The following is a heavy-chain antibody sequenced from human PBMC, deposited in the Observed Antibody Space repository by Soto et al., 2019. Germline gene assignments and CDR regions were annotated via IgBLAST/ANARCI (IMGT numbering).Heavy chain of an antibody. CDR3: ARDSGYNSGWDH. CDR2: IKDDGSEE. J-gene: IGHJ4*02. V-gene: IGHV3-7*04. CDR1: GFRFRSYW. Sequence: EVQLVESGGGLVQPGGSLRLSCAASGFRFRSYWMSWVRQAPGKGPEWVANIKDDGSEEYYVDSVKGRFSISRDSAKNLVYLQMNSLRDEDTAVYYCARDSGYNSGWDHWGQGSLVTVSS. D-gene: IGHD6-19*01.